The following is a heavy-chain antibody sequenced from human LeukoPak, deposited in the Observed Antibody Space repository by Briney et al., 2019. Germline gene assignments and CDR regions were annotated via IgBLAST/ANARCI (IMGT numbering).Heavy chain of an antibody. J-gene: IGHJ6*02. D-gene: IGHD3-10*01. CDR1: GYTFTSYY. Sequence: ASVKVSCKASGYTFTSYYMHWVRQAPGQGLEWMGWINPNSGGTNYAQKFQGWVTMTRDTSISTAYMELSRLRSDDTAVYYCARSRLLWFGEFPLDYYGMDVWGQGTTVTVSS. CDR3: ARSRLLWFGEFPLDYYGMDV. CDR2: INPNSGGT. V-gene: IGHV1-2*04.